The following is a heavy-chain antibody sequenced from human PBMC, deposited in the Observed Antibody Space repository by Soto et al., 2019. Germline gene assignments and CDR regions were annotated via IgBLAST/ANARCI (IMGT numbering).Heavy chain of an antibody. D-gene: IGHD6-13*01. V-gene: IGHV1-69*06. Sequence: SVKVSCKTSGGTFSSYAISWVRQAPGQGLEWMGGIVPLFRTTNYAQKFQGRVTITADTSTYKVYMELSGLRSGDTAVYYCARGGYSSTWSNLLDRSGLDVWGQGTTVTVSS. J-gene: IGHJ6*02. CDR3: ARGGYSSTWSNLLDRSGLDV. CDR2: IVPLFRTT. CDR1: GGTFSSYA.